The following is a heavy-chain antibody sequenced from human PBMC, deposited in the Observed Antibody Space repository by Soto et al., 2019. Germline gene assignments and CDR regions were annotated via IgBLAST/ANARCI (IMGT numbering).Heavy chain of an antibody. J-gene: IGHJ4*02. V-gene: IGHV3-30-3*01. CDR1: GFTFSSYA. Sequence: GGSLRLSCAASGFTFSSYAMHWVRQAPGKGLEWVAVISYDGSNKYYADSVKGRFTISRDNSKNTLYLQMNSLRAEDTAVYYCARDGYSSSWDFWGHVDYWGQGTRVTVSS. CDR3: ARDGYSSSWDFWGHVDY. CDR2: ISYDGSNK. D-gene: IGHD6-13*01.